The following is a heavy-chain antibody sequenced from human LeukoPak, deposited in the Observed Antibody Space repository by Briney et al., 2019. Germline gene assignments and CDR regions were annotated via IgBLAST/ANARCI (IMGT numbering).Heavy chain of an antibody. Sequence: SETLSLTCAVYGGSFSGYYWSWIRQPPGKGLEWIGEINHSGSTNYNPSLKSRVTISVDTSKDQFSLKLSSVTAADTAVYYCARERAYYDILPRWFDPWGQGSLVTVSS. V-gene: IGHV4-34*01. D-gene: IGHD3-9*01. CDR2: INHSGST. CDR1: GGSFSGYY. CDR3: ARERAYYDILPRWFDP. J-gene: IGHJ5*02.